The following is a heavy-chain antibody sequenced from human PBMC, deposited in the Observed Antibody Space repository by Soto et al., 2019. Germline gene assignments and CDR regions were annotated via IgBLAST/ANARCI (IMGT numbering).Heavy chain of an antibody. CDR3: ARLHYYDSSGYPYYYYGMDV. J-gene: IGHJ6*02. CDR1: GGSFSGYY. Sequence: SETLSLTXAVYGGSFSGYYWSWIRQPPGKGLEWIGEINHSGSTNYNPSLKSRVTISVDTSKNQFSLKLSSVTAADTAVYYCARLHYYDSSGYPYYYYGMDVWGQGTTVTVSS. V-gene: IGHV4-34*01. CDR2: INHSGST. D-gene: IGHD3-22*01.